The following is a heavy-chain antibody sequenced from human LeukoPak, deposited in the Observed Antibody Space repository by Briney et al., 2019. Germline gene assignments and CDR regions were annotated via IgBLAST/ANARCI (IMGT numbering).Heavy chain of an antibody. V-gene: IGHV3-66*01. D-gene: IGHD3-9*01. Sequence: GGSLRLSCAASGFTVSSNYMSWVRQAPGKGLEWVSVIYSGGSTYYADSVKGRFTISRDNSKNALYLQMNSLRAADTAVYYCARDPYYDILTGSLNYYYYYGMDVWGQGTTVIVSS. J-gene: IGHJ6*02. CDR3: ARDPYYDILTGSLNYYYYYGMDV. CDR1: GFTVSSNY. CDR2: IYSGGST.